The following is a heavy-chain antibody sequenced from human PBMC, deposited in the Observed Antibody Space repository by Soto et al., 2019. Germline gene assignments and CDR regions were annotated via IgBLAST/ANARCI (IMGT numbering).Heavy chain of an antibody. V-gene: IGHV3-11*01. D-gene: IGHD3-9*01. CDR1: GFTFSDHY. Sequence: QVQLVESGGGLVKPGGSLRLSCAASGFTFSDHYMSWIRQAPGKGLEWVSYITRSGNTIYYADSVKGRFTISRDNAKNSLYLQMNSLRAEDTAVYYCARGSGYDVLTGYYPMPTFDYCGQGTLVTVSS. J-gene: IGHJ4*02. CDR3: ARGSGYDVLTGYYPMPTFDY. CDR2: ITRSGNTI.